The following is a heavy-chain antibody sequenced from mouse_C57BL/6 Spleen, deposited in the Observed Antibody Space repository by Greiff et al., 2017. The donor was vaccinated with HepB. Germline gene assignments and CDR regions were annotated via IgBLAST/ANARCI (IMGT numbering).Heavy chain of an antibody. CDR3: ARKSNSRYAMDY. CDR2: IYPRSGNT. D-gene: IGHD2-5*01. CDR1: GYTFTSYG. V-gene: IGHV1-81*01. Sequence: QVQLQQSGAELARPGASVKLSCKASGYTFTSYGISWVKQRTGQGLEWIGEIYPRSGNTYYNEKFKGKATLTADKSSSTAYMERRSLTSEDSAVYFCARKSNSRYAMDYWGQGTSVTVSS. J-gene: IGHJ4*01.